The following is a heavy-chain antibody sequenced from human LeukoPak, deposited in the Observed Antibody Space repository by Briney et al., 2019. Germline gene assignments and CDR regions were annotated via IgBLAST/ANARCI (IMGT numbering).Heavy chain of an antibody. CDR2: ISYDGSNT. V-gene: IGHV3-30*18. J-gene: IGHJ4*02. CDR3: AKEVLEIGGRY. D-gene: IGHD3-10*01. CDR1: GFTFRSSD. Sequence: PGTSLRLSCAASGFTFRSSDMPWVRQAPGKGLEWVAHISYDGSNTYYADSVKGRFTISRDNSKNTLYLQMNSLGAEDTAVYCCAKEVLEIGGRYWGQGTLVTVSS.